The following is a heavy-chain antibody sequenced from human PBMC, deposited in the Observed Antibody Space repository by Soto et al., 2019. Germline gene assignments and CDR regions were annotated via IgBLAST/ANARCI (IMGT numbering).Heavy chain of an antibody. CDR2: IYYSGST. V-gene: IGHV4-39*01. J-gene: IGHJ5*02. D-gene: IGHD3-16*01. CDR3: ARSLGDYVWGRPANNWFDP. Sequence: QLQLQESGPGLVKPSETLSLTCTVSGGSISSSSYYWGWIRQPPGKGLEWIGSIYYSGSTYYNPSLKSRVTISVDTSKTQFSLKLSSVTAADTAVYYCARSLGDYVWGRPANNWFDPWGQGTLVTVSS. CDR1: GGSISSSSYY.